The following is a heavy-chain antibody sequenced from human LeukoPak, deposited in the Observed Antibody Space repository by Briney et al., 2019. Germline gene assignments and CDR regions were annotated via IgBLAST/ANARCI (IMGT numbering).Heavy chain of an antibody. D-gene: IGHD1-26*01. Sequence: VASVKVSCMASGYTLTSYDINWVRQATGRGVEWMGWMYPNSGNTGYAQKSQGRVTMTRNTSISTAYMELSSLRSEDTAVYYCASRVGATGSIDYWGQGTLVTVSS. CDR2: MYPNSGNT. CDR3: ASRVGATGSIDY. V-gene: IGHV1-8*01. CDR1: GYTLTSYD. J-gene: IGHJ4*02.